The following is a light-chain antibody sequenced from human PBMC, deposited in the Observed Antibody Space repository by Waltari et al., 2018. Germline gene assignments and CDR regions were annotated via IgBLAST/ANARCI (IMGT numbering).Light chain of an antibody. V-gene: IGKV3-20*01. Sequence: EIVLPQSPGTPSLSPGERATPSCRASQSVSSSYLAWYQQKPGQAPRLLIYGASSRATGIPDRFSGSGSGTDFTLTISRLEPEDFAVYYCQQYGSSPQGFGPGTKVDIK. J-gene: IGKJ3*01. CDR2: GAS. CDR1: QSVSSSY. CDR3: QQYGSSPQG.